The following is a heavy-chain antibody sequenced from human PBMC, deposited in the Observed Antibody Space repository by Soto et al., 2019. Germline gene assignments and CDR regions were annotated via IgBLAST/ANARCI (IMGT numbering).Heavy chain of an antibody. V-gene: IGHV2-5*02. CDR3: AHSQTTGGYCSGGSCHFDY. Sequence: GSGPTLVNPPQTLTLTCTFSVFSLSTRGVGVGWIRRPPVKALEWLALIYWDDDKRYSPSLKSRLTITKDTSKNQVVLTMTNMDPVDTATYYCAHSQTTGGYCSGGSCHFDYWGQGTLVTVSS. J-gene: IGHJ4*02. CDR2: IYWDDDK. D-gene: IGHD2-15*01. CDR1: VFSLSTRGVG.